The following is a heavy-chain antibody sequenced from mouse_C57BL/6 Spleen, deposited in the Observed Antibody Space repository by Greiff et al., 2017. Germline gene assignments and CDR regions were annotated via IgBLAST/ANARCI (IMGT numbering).Heavy chain of an antibody. CDR3: AKNERVTGSAWFAY. Sequence: QVQLQQSGPGLVQPSQSLSITCTVSGFSLTSYGVHWVRQSPGKGLEWLGVIWRGGSTDYNAAFMSRLSITKDNSKSQVFFNMNSLQADDTAIYYCAKNERVTGSAWFAYWGQGTLVTVSA. CDR2: IWRGGST. CDR1: GFSLTSYG. V-gene: IGHV2-5*01. J-gene: IGHJ3*01. D-gene: IGHD4-1*01.